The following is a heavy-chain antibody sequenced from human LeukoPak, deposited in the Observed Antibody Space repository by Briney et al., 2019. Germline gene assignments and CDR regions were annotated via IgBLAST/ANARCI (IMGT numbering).Heavy chain of an antibody. CDR1: GGSISSGSYY. D-gene: IGHD6-13*01. CDR3: ARNLIPEQLVLNF. Sequence: SETLSLTCTVSGGSISSGSYYWSWIRQPAGKGLEWIGRFHTSGSTNYNPSLKSRVTMSVDTSKNQFSLNLRSVTPEDTAVYYCARNLIPEQLVLNFWGQGTLVTVSS. J-gene: IGHJ4*02. CDR2: FHTSGST. V-gene: IGHV4-61*02.